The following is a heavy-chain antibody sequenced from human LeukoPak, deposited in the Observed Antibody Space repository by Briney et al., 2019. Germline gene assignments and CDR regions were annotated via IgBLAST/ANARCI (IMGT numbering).Heavy chain of an antibody. J-gene: IGHJ3*02. Sequence: PGGSLRLSCVASEFTFSSYWMNWVRQAPGKGLEWVAVISYDGNNKYYADSVKGRFTISRDNSKNTLDLQMNSLRAEDTAVYYCARRRIAASVHDAFDIWGQGTMVTVS. D-gene: IGHD6-13*01. V-gene: IGHV3-30*03. CDR1: EFTFSSYW. CDR3: ARRRIAASVHDAFDI. CDR2: ISYDGNNK.